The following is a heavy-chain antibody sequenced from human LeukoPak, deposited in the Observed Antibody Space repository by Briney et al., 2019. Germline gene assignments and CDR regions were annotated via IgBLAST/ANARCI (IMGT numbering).Heavy chain of an antibody. CDR1: GFTFSSYA. Sequence: GGSLRLSCAASGFTFSSYAMTWVRQAPGKGLEWVSGISGSGGDTYYADSVKGRFTISRDNSKNTLYLQTNSLRAEDTAVYHCARVDSRTAQFDYWGQGTLVTVSS. V-gene: IGHV3-23*01. D-gene: IGHD6-13*01. CDR2: ISGSGGDT. J-gene: IGHJ4*02. CDR3: ARVDSRTAQFDY.